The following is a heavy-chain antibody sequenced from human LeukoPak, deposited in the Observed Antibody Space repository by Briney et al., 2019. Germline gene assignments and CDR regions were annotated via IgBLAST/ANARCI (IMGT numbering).Heavy chain of an antibody. J-gene: IGHJ5*02. D-gene: IGHD1-7*01. CDR2: ISAYNGNT. V-gene: IGHV1-18*01. CDR3: ARDRVTGTTRLFDP. CDR1: ASTFTTYG. Sequence: ASVKVSCNLYASTFTTYGISWVRQAPGQGLEWMGWISAYNGNTNSAQKFQGRGTMTTDTSTSTAYMELRSLRSDDTAVYYCARDRVTGTTRLFDPWGQGTLVTVSS.